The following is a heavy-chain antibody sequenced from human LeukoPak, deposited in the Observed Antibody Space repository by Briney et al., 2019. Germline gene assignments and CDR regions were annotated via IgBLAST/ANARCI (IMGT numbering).Heavy chain of an antibody. D-gene: IGHD2-15*01. J-gene: IGHJ4*02. CDR3: ARDRYCSGGSCYSGGRGY. Sequence: PGGSLRLSCAASGFTFSSYYMNWVRQAPGKGLEWVSCISSSSSTIYYADSVKGRFTISRDNAKNSLYLQMNSLRAEDTAVYYCARDRYCSGGSCYSGGRGYWGQGTLVTVSS. CDR2: ISSSSSTI. CDR1: GFTFSSYY. V-gene: IGHV3-48*01.